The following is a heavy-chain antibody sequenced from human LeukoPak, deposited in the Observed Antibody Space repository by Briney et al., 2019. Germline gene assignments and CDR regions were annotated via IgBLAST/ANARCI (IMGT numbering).Heavy chain of an antibody. J-gene: IGHJ6*04. CDR2: ISSNGGST. CDR1: GFAFSSYA. D-gene: IGHD3-10*01. Sequence: GGSLRLSCSASGFAFSSYAMHWVRQAPGKGLEYVSAISSNGGSTYYADSVKGRFTISRDNSKNTLYLQMSSLRAEDTAVYYCVKDKGSGSSYYYYYDMDVWGKGTTVTVSS. CDR3: VKDKGSGSSYYYYYDMDV. V-gene: IGHV3-64D*06.